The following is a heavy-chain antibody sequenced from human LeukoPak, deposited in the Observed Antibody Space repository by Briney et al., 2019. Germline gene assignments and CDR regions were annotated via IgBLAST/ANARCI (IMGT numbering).Heavy chain of an antibody. CDR1: GYTFTGYY. CDR3: AGERYSSGFSTMGYYFDY. D-gene: IGHD6-19*01. CDR2: INPNSGGT. V-gene: IGHV1-2*02. Sequence: ASVKVSCKASGYTFTGYYMHWVRQAPGQGLEWMGWINPNSGGTNYAQKFQGRVTITADKSTSTAYMELSSLRSEDTAVYYCAGERYSSGFSTMGYYFDYWGQGTLVTVSS. J-gene: IGHJ4*02.